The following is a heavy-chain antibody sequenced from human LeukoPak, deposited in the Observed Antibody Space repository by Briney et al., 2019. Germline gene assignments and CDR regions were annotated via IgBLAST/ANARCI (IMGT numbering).Heavy chain of an antibody. J-gene: IGHJ4*02. CDR3: TKPSRIGYFDSSAH. D-gene: IGHD3-22*01. Sequence: EGSLRLSWAASGFTFSSYWMSWVRQAPGKGLEWVANIKQDGSEKSYVDSVKGRFTISRDDAKNSLDLQMNSLRAEDTAVYYCTKPSRIGYFDSSAHWGQGTLVTVSS. CDR1: GFTFSSYW. CDR2: IKQDGSEK. V-gene: IGHV3-7*01.